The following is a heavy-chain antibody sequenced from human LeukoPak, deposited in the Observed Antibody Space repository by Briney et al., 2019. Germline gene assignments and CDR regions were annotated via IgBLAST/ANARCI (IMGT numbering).Heavy chain of an antibody. CDR2: IKSNPDGGTT. Sequence: PGGSLRLSCAASGFTLSDAWMSWVRQAPGKGLEWVGRIKSNPDGGTTDYAAPVKGRFTISRDDSKNTLSLQMNSLKAEDTAVYYCTTGGPDSPDVFDIWGQGTLVTVSS. J-gene: IGHJ3*02. D-gene: IGHD3-22*01. CDR1: GFTLSDAW. V-gene: IGHV3-15*01. CDR3: TTGGPDSPDVFDI.